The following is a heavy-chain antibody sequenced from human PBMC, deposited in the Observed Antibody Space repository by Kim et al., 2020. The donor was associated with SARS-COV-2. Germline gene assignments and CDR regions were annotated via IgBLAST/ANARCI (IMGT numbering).Heavy chain of an antibody. V-gene: IGHV1-69*13. J-gene: IGHJ6*03. D-gene: IGHD1-7*01. CDR2: IIPIFGTA. Sequence: SVKVSCKASGGTFSSYAISWVRQAPGQGLEWMGGIIPIFGTANYAQKFQGRVTITADESTSTAYMELSSLRSEDTAVYYCARGGGLELDIDYYYYMDVWGKGTTVTVSS. CDR1: GGTFSSYA. CDR3: ARGGGLELDIDYYYYMDV.